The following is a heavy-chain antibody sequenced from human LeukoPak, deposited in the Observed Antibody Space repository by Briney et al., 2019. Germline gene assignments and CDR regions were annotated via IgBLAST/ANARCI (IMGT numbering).Heavy chain of an antibody. CDR3: ARSPPSTGYDRFDT. J-gene: IGHJ4*02. V-gene: IGHV1-18*01. CDR1: GYMFNIYG. D-gene: IGHD5-12*01. Sequence: GASVKVSCKASGYMFNIYGISWVRPAPGQGVEWMGWISAFNGNTNYARNFQDRVTMTTDTSTSTAYMELTSLRSDDTAVYYCARSPPSTGYDRFDTWGRGTLVTVSS. CDR2: ISAFNGNT.